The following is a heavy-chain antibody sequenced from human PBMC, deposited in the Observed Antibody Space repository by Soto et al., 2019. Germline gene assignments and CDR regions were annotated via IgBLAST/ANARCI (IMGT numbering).Heavy chain of an antibody. CDR1: GGSISSYY. Sequence: QVQLQESGPGLVKHSETLSLTCTVSGGSISSYYWSWIRQPAGKGLEWIGRIYTSGSTNYNPSLKSRVTMSVDTSKNQFSLKLSSVTAADTAVYYCAKGGYYYDSSGYYDDAFDIWGQGTMVTVSS. J-gene: IGHJ3*02. CDR3: AKGGYYYDSSGYYDDAFDI. V-gene: IGHV4-4*07. CDR2: IYTSGST. D-gene: IGHD3-22*01.